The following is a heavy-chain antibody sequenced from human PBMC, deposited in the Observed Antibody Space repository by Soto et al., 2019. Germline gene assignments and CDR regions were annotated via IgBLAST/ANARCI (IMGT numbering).Heavy chain of an antibody. J-gene: IGHJ4*02. Sequence: GGSLRLSCAASGFTFSSYGMHWARQAPGKGLEWVAVISYDGSNKYYADSVKGRFTISRDNSKNTLYLQMNSLRAEDTAVYYCAKDKRAVVVTAPFDYWGQGTLVTVSS. D-gene: IGHD2-21*02. CDR1: GFTFSSYG. CDR2: ISYDGSNK. V-gene: IGHV3-30*18. CDR3: AKDKRAVVVTAPFDY.